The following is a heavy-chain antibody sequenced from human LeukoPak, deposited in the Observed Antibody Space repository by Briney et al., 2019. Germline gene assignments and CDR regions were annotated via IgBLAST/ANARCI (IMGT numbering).Heavy chain of an antibody. CDR1: GGSISSSSYY. V-gene: IGHV4-39*01. Sequence: SETLSLTCTVSGGSISSSSYYWGWIRQPPGKGLEWIGSIYYSGSTYYNPSLKSRVTISVDTSKNQFSLKLSSVTAADTAVYYRARSIGYCSGGSCFLGWFDPWGQGTLVTVSS. CDR3: ARSIGYCSGGSCFLGWFDP. J-gene: IGHJ5*02. D-gene: IGHD2-15*01. CDR2: IYYSGST.